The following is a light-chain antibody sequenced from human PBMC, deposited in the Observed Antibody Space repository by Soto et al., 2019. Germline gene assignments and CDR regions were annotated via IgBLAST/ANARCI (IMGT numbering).Light chain of an antibody. Sequence: EIVLTQSPATLSLSPGERATLSCRASQSVSSYLAWYQQKPGQAPRLLIYDASNRATGIPARFSGSGSGTDFTLTISSLEPEDFAVYYCQQGSTWPTTLGQGTRLEIK. CDR3: QQGSTWPTT. CDR2: DAS. J-gene: IGKJ5*01. CDR1: QSVSSY. V-gene: IGKV3-11*01.